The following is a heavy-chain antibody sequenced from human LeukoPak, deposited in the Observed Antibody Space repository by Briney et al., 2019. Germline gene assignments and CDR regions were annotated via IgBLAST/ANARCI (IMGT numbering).Heavy chain of an antibody. CDR2: FRASGGMI. J-gene: IGHJ4*02. CDR1: GFIFYDYY. V-gene: IGHV3-11*01. CDR3: ARHMVLSPCDY. Sequence: GGSLRLSCAASGFIFYDYYLSWIRQAPGKGLDCISFFRASGGMIDHADSLKGRFTISRDNAKNSVYLEMNNLRAEDTAVYHCARHMVLSPCDYWGPGTLVTVSS. D-gene: IGHD4/OR15-4a*01.